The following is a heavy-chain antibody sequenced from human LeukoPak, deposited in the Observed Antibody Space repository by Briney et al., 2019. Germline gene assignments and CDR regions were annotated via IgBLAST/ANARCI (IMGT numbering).Heavy chain of an antibody. D-gene: IGHD2-15*01. Sequence: MASKTLSLTCTVSGGSISSSSYYWGWIRQPPGKGLEWIGSIYYSGSTYYNPSLKSRVTISVDTSKNQFSLKLSSVTAADTAVYYCARVNILNYYYYTDIWGNGTTVTVSS. CDR3: ARVNILNYYYYTDI. J-gene: IGHJ6*03. V-gene: IGHV4-39*07. CDR1: GGSISSSSYY. CDR2: IYYSGST.